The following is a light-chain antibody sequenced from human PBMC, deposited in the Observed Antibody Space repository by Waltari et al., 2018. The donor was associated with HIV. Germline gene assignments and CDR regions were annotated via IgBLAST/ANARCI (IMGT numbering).Light chain of an antibody. V-gene: IGLV2-14*03. CDR2: GVS. CDR3: SSYTVTGTRNGL. CDR1: NTDIGRYNH. Sequence: QSALTQPASVSGSPGHSITISCTGTNTDIGRYNHVSWYQQHPGKAPRLLVYGVSTRHSGVSNRFSGSKSGNTSSLTSSELQAEEEAVYYCSSYTVTGTRNGLFGGGTKLTVL. J-gene: IGLJ3*02.